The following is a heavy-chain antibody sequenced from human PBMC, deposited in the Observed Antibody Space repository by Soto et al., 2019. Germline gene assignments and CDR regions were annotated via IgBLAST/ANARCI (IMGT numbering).Heavy chain of an antibody. CDR1: GGSFSSYT. Sequence: QAQLVQSGAEVKKPGSSVRLSCSTSGGSFSSYTLNWVRQAPGQGLEWLGRIIPVLTITDYAQKFRGRLTITAGKSSNTVYMELTSLRSDDTAVYYCARRRYCGADCYKNYYFGMDVWGQGTTVTVSS. J-gene: IGHJ6*02. D-gene: IGHD2-21*02. CDR3: ARRRYCGADCYKNYYFGMDV. V-gene: IGHV1-69*02. CDR2: IIPVLTIT.